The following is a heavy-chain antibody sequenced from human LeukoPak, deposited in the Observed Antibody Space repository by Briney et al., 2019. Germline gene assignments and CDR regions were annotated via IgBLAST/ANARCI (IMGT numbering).Heavy chain of an antibody. J-gene: IGHJ4*02. CDR2: ISGSGGST. V-gene: IGHV3-23*01. D-gene: IGHD3-16*02. CDR3: AKALDDYVWGSYRSDY. Sequence: GGSLRLSCAAPGFTFSSYAMSWVRQAPGKGLGWVSAISGSGGSTYYADSVKGRFTISRDNSKNTLYLQMNSLRAEDTAVYYCAKALDDYVWGSYRSDYWGQGTLVTVSS. CDR1: GFTFSSYA.